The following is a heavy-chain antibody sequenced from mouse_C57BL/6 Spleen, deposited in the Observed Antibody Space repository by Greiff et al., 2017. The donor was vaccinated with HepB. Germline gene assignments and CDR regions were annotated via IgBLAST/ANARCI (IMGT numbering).Heavy chain of an antibody. CDR2: IYPGSGST. Sequence: VQLQQPGAELVKPGASVKMSCKASGYTFTSYWITWVKQRPGQGLEWIGDIYPGSGSTNYNEKFKSKATLTVDTSSSTAYMQLSSLTSEDSAVYYCASEGIYDGYPYYAMDYWGQGTSVTVSS. D-gene: IGHD2-3*01. CDR3: ASEGIYDGYPYYAMDY. CDR1: GYTFTSYW. V-gene: IGHV1-55*01. J-gene: IGHJ4*01.